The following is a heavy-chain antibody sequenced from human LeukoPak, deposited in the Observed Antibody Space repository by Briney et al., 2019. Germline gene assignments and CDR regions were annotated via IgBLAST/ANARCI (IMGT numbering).Heavy chain of an antibody. CDR3: ARATYSSSWTDY. J-gene: IGHJ4*02. CDR2: VNPNSGGT. D-gene: IGHD6-13*01. V-gene: IGHV1-2*02. CDR1: GYTFTGYY. Sequence: GASVKVSCKASGYTFTGYYMHWVRQAPGQGLEWMGWVNPNSGGTNYAQKFQGRVTMTRDTSISTAYMELSRLRSDDTAVYYCARATYSSSWTDYWGQGILVTVSS.